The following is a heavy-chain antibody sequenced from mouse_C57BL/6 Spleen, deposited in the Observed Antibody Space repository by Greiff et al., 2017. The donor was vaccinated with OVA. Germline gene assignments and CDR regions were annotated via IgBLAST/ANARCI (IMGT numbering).Heavy chain of an antibody. J-gene: IGHJ1*03. Sequence: VHLVESGPELVKPGASVKISCKASGYAFSSSWMNWVKQRPGKGLEWIGRIYPGDGDTNYTGKFKGKATLTADKSSSTAYMQLSSLTSEDSAVYFCARSITTVVASGYFDVWGTGTTVTVSS. CDR2: IYPGDGDT. V-gene: IGHV1-82*01. CDR1: GYAFSSSW. CDR3: ARSITTVVASGYFDV. D-gene: IGHD1-1*01.